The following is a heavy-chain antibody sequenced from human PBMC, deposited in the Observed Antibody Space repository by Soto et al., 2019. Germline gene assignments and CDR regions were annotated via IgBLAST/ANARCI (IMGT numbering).Heavy chain of an antibody. V-gene: IGHV4-31*03. CDR3: ARGSQLERDALDI. CDR2: IYYTGHT. Sequence: QVPLQESCPGLLKPSQTLSLTCSVSGVSITSGGYYGRGIRHHRGKGLEWIGYIYYTGHTFYSACLKSRVAMSLDTSKNQFSLKLSSVTAADTAVYYCARGSQLERDALDIWGQGTMVTVSS. CDR1: GVSITSGGYY. J-gene: IGHJ3*02. D-gene: IGHD1-1*01.